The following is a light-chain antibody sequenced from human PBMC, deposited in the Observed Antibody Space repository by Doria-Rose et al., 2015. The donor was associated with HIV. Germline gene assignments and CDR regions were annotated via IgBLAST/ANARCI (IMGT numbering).Light chain of an antibody. V-gene: IGKV1-16*01. CDR2: AAS. CDR1: QSISSY. CDR3: RQYNSYPPT. Sequence: DIRLTQSPSSLSASVGDRVTITCRASQSISSYLNWHQQKPGEAPKSLIYAASSLQSGVPSRFSGSGSGADFTLTISSLQPEDFATYYCRQYNSYPPTLGGGTKVEIK. J-gene: IGKJ4*01.